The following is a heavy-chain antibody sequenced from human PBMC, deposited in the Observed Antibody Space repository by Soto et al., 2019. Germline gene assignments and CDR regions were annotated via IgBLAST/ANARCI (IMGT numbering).Heavy chain of an antibody. Sequence: ASVKVSCTASGYSFTAYYIHWVRQAPGQGLEWMGIINPSVGNTRYTQNFQGRVTMTRDTSTNSVYLELSSLRSDDTAVYYCAKSSVTGQESYYGMDGWGKGNTVTVYS. J-gene: IGHJ6*04. CDR3: AKSSVTGQESYYGMDG. CDR2: INPSVGNT. CDR1: GYSFTAYY. V-gene: IGHV1-46*01. D-gene: IGHD2-21*02.